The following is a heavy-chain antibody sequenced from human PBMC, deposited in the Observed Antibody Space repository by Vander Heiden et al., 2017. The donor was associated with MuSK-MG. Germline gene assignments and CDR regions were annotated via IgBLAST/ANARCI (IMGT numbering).Heavy chain of an antibody. Sequence: TLSLTCTVSGGSISSSSYYWGWIRQPPGKGLEWIGSIYYSGSTYYNPSLKSRVTISVDTSKNQFSLKLSSVTAADTAVYYCARQGSRGIAAASTHDYWGQGTLVTVSS. CDR3: ARQGSRGIAAASTHDY. CDR1: GGSISSSSYY. CDR2: IYYSGST. D-gene: IGHD6-13*01. J-gene: IGHJ4*02. V-gene: IGHV4-39*01.